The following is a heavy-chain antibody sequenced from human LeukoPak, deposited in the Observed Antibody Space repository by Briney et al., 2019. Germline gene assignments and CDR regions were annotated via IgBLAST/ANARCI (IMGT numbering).Heavy chain of an antibody. D-gene: IGHD3-22*01. CDR3: ARSRITMISPFDY. V-gene: IGHV4-59*12. J-gene: IGHJ4*02. CDR2: IYYSGST. Sequence: SETLSLTCTVSGGSISSYYWSWIRQPPGKGLEWIGYIYYSGSTNYNPSLKSRVTISVDTSKNQFSLKLSSVTAADTAVYYCARSRITMISPFDYWGQGTLVTVSS. CDR1: GGSISSYY.